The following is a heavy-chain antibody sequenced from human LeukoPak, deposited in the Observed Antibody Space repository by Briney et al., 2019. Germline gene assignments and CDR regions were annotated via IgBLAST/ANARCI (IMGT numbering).Heavy chain of an antibody. V-gene: IGHV4-59*01. CDR3: ARDRSSGWYGKYYFDY. D-gene: IGHD6-19*01. CDR1: GGSISSYY. Sequence: KPSGNLSLNCTVSGGSISSYYWGWIRQPPGEGLEWVGYIYYSGSTNYNPSLKSRVTISVDTSKNQFSLKLSSVTAADTAVYYCARDRSSGWYGKYYFDYWGQGTLVTVSS. J-gene: IGHJ4*02. CDR2: IYYSGST.